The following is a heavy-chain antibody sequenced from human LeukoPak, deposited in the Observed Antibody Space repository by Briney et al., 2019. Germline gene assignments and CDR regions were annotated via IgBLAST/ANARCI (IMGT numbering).Heavy chain of an antibody. CDR3: ARTQVLRFLEWFIGFDY. Sequence: ASVKVSCKASGYTFTGYYMHWVRQAPGQGLEWMGWINPNSGGTNYAQKFQGRVTMTRDTSISTAYMELSRLRSDDTAVYYRARTQVLRFLEWFIGFDYWGQGTLVTVSS. V-gene: IGHV1-2*02. CDR2: INPNSGGT. D-gene: IGHD3-3*01. J-gene: IGHJ4*02. CDR1: GYTFTGYY.